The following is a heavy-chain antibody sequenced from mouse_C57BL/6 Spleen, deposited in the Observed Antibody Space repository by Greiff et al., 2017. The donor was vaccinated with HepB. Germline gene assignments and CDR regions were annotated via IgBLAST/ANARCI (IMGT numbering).Heavy chain of an antibody. CDR3: ARGEERRAMDY. Sequence: SFNLSCKASGYTFTSYGISWVKQRTGQGLEWIGEIYPRSGNTYYNEKFKGKATLTADKSSSTAYMELRSLTSEDSAVYFCARGEERRAMDYWGQGTSVTVSS. CDR2: IYPRSGNT. CDR1: GYTFTSYG. J-gene: IGHJ4*01. V-gene: IGHV1-81*01.